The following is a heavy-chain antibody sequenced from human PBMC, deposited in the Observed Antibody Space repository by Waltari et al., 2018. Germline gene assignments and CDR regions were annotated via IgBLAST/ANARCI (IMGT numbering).Heavy chain of an antibody. CDR3: AKAISDWNPFDS. V-gene: IGHV3-23*01. Sequence: EVQLLESGGGLVPPGGSLILSCAASGFIFGHNAMTSFRQAPGKGLEWVSSIGGRDVGTFYANSVRGRFTISRDNSKNTLYLQMDTLRVEDTAIYYCAKAISDWNPFDSWGQGTLVTVSS. CDR1: GFIFGHNA. J-gene: IGHJ4*02. CDR2: IGGRDVGT. D-gene: IGHD1-1*01.